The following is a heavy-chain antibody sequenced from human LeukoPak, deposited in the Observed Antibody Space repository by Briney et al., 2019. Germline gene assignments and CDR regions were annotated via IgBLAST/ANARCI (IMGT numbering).Heavy chain of an antibody. Sequence: GESLRLSCAASGFRFSTFWMSWVRQAPGKGLEWVSIVSGNGGTTYYADSLKGRFAISTDNSNNTPFLQMNSLRAADTAIYYCAKRKAIVGTTTCERALDYWGKGTLVTVSS. CDR3: AKRKAIVGTTTCERALDY. CDR1: GFRFSTFW. CDR2: VSGNGGTT. J-gene: IGHJ4*02. D-gene: IGHD1-26*01. V-gene: IGHV3-23*01.